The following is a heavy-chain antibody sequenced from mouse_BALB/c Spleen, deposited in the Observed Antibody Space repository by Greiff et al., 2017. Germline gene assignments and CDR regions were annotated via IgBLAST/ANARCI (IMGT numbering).Heavy chain of an antibody. Sequence: EVMLVESGGGLVKPGGSLKLSCAASGFTFSSYAMSWVRQTPEKRLEWVASISSGGSTSYPDSVKGRFTISRDNARNILYLQMSSLRSEDTAMYYCARGRSTFYWYFDVWGAGTTVTVSS. CDR2: ISSGGST. CDR3: ARGRSTFYWYFDV. J-gene: IGHJ1*01. D-gene: IGHD5-1*01. V-gene: IGHV5-6-5*01. CDR1: GFTFSSYA.